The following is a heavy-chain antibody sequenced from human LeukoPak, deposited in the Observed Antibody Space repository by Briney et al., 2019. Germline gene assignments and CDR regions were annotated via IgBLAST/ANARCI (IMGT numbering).Heavy chain of an antibody. Sequence: GGSLRLSCAASGFSFRDYWMTWVRQGPGKGLEWVANIKQDAIEKRYMDSVKGRFTIFRDDGKSSLYLQMNNLRVEDTAVYFCVKGPPTPSEIWGSAYDYGDFWGQGTQVTVSS. V-gene: IGHV3-7*01. J-gene: IGHJ4*02. D-gene: IGHD3-16*01. CDR1: GFSFRDYW. CDR2: IKQDAIEK. CDR3: VKGPPTPSEIWGSAYDYGDF.